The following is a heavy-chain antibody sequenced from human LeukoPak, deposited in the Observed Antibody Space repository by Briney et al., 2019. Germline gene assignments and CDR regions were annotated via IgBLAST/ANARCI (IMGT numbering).Heavy chain of an antibody. CDR1: GFTFSSYG. V-gene: IGHV3-33*01. J-gene: IGHJ4*02. D-gene: IGHD3-10*01. Sequence: GGSLRLSCAASGFTFSSYGMHWVRQAPGKGLEWVAVIWYDGSNKYYADSVKGRFTISRDNSKNTLYLQMNRLIAEDKAVYYCARENDGSGSYVLDYWGQGTLVTVSS. CDR3: ARENDGSGSYVLDY. CDR2: IWYDGSNK.